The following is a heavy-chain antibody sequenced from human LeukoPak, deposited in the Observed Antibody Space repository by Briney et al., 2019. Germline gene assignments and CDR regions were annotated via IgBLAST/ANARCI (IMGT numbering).Heavy chain of an antibody. V-gene: IGHV3-49*04. CDR2: IRSKPYGGTT. CDR3: TRDPPCSSTSCYVVHPPYYFDY. D-gene: IGHD2-2*01. J-gene: IGHJ4*02. CDR1: GFTFGDYA. Sequence: GGSLRLSCTASGFTFGDYAISWVRQAPGKGLEWVGFIRSKPYGGTTDYAASVKGRFTISRDDSKSIAYLQMNSLKTEDTAVYYCTRDPPCSSTSCYVVHPPYYFDYWAREPWSPSPQ.